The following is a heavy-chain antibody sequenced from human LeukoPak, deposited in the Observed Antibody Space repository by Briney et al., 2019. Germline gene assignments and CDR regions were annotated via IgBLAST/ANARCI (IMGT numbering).Heavy chain of an antibody. CDR3: ARDYRVPTVTSYYYYYYMDV. V-gene: IGHV3-30-3*01. J-gene: IGHJ6*03. CDR2: ISYDGSNK. D-gene: IGHD4-11*01. CDR1: GFTFSSYA. Sequence: GGSLRLSCAASGFTFSSYAMHWVRQAPGKGLEWVAVISYDGSNKYYADSVKGRFTISRDNSKNTLYLQMNSLRAEDTAVYYCARDYRVPTVTSYYYYYYMDVWGKGTTVTVSS.